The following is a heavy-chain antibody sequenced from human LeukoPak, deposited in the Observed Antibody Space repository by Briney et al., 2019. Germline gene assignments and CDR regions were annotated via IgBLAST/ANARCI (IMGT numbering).Heavy chain of an antibody. CDR2: MNPNSGNT. V-gene: IGHV1-8*01. CDR3: ARAGVDTAMGRSYYYYMDV. CDR1: GYTFTSYD. D-gene: IGHD5-18*01. J-gene: IGHJ6*03. Sequence: ASVKVSCKASGYTFTSYDINLVRQATGQGLEWMGWMNPNSGNTGYAQEFQGRVTMTRNTSISTAYMELSSLRSEDTAVYYCARAGVDTAMGRSYYYYMDVWGKGTTVTVSS.